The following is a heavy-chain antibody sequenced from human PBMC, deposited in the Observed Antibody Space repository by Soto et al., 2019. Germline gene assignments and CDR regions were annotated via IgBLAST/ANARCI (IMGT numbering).Heavy chain of an antibody. Sequence: GGSLRLSCAASGFTFSSDAMSWVRQAPGKGLEWVSAINWSGRDTYYADSVKGRFTISRDNSKNTLYLQMNSLRAEDTAVYYCAKDGSGQWLASLDYWGQGTPVTVSS. V-gene: IGHV3-23*01. J-gene: IGHJ4*02. D-gene: IGHD6-19*01. CDR2: INWSGRDT. CDR3: AKDGSGQWLASLDY. CDR1: GFTFSSDA.